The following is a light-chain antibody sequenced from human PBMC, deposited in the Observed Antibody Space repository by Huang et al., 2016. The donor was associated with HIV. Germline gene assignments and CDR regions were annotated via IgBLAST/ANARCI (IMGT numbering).Light chain of an antibody. CDR3: QQRSKWPLT. CDR2: DVS. Sequence: EIVLTQSPVTLSLSPGDRATLSCRASQRIGTYLAWYQQKCGQAPRLLIYDVSNKAAGVPARFSASGSETDFTLTIASLDPDDFASYHCQQRSKWPLTFGGGTKVEMK. CDR1: QRIGTY. J-gene: IGKJ4*01. V-gene: IGKV3-11*01.